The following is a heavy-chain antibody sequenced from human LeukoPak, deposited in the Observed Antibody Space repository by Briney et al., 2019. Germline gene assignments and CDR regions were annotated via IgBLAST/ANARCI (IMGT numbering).Heavy chain of an antibody. V-gene: IGHV3-23*01. CDR3: VREDTPATANY. D-gene: IGHD2-21*02. J-gene: IGHJ4*02. CDR1: GFNFANHA. Sequence: GGSLRLSCAASGFNFANHAMSWVRQTPGKGLEWVSAISGGGDITYYADSVTGRFTISRDNSKDTLFLQMPSLRPGDTAVYYCVREDTPATANYWGQGTLVTIS. CDR2: ISGGGDIT.